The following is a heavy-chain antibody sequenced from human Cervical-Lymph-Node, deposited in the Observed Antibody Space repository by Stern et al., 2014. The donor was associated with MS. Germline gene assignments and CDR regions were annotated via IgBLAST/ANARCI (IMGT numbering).Heavy chain of an antibody. CDR3: ARDNDDHGMDV. CDR2: IIPLFGTT. V-gene: IGHV1-69*01. J-gene: IGHJ6*02. CDR1: GDTFITFG. D-gene: IGHD1-1*01. Sequence: VQLVESGAAVKKPGSSVKVSCTASGDTFITFGISWVRQAPGQGLEWMGGIIPLFGTTHYGQKFQGRLTINADESATTVYMELSSLRFEDTAVYYCARDNDDHGMDVWGQGTTVTVS.